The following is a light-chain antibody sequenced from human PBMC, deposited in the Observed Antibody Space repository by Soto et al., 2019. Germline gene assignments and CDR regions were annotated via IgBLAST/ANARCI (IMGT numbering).Light chain of an antibody. CDR3: TSYTSSSTQV. CDR1: SSDVGGYDY. V-gene: IGLV2-14*01. CDR2: EVT. J-gene: IGLJ1*01. Sequence: QSALTQPASVSGSPGQSITISCTGTSSDVGGYDYVSWYQQHPGTAPRLIIFEVTNRPSGVSNRFSGSKSGNTASLTISGLQAEDEADYYCTSYTSSSTQVFGTGTRSPS.